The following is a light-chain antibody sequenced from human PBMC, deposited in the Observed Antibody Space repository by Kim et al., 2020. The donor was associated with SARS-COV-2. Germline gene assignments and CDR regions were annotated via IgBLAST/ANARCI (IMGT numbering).Light chain of an antibody. CDR3: QQRTDWPLT. Sequence: LSPGERATLSCRASQSVSSYLGWYQQKPGQAPRLLIYDASNRATGIPARFSGSGSGTDFTLTINSLEPEDFAVYYCQQRTDWPLTFGGGTKVDIK. CDR1: QSVSSY. CDR2: DAS. V-gene: IGKV3-11*01. J-gene: IGKJ4*01.